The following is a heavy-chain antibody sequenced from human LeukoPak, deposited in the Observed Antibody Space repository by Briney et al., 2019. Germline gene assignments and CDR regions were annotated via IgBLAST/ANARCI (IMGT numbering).Heavy chain of an antibody. CDR3: ARRGDGGRSFDY. CDR2: IYSAGST. V-gene: IGHV3-53*01. D-gene: IGHD4-23*01. Sequence: GGSLRLSCAASGFTVSDNYMSWVRQAPGKGLEWVSLIYSAGSTYYADSVTGRFTISRDNSKNTLFLQMNSLRAEDTAVYYCARRGDGGRSFDYWGQGTLVTVSS. J-gene: IGHJ4*02. CDR1: GFTVSDNY.